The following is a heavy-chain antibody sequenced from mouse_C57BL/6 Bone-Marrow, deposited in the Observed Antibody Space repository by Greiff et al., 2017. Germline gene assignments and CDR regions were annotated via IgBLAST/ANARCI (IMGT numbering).Heavy chain of an antibody. Sequence: EVQLVESGGGLVKPGGSLKLSCAASGFTFSSYTMSWVRQTPEKRLEWVATISGGGGNTYYPDSVKGRFTISRDNAKNTLYLQMSSLRSEDTAWYYCARQGIITTVVDFDYWGQGTTLTVSS. CDR1: GFTFSSYT. D-gene: IGHD1-1*01. CDR3: ARQGIITTVVDFDY. V-gene: IGHV5-9*01. J-gene: IGHJ2*01. CDR2: ISGGGGNT.